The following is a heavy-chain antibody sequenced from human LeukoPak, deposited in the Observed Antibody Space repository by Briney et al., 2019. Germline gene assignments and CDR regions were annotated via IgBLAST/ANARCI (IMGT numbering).Heavy chain of an antibody. D-gene: IGHD6-19*01. CDR3: AKGPLAVGVDY. V-gene: IGHV3-23*01. J-gene: IGHJ4*02. Sequence: GGSLRLSCAASGFTFSSYAMSWSGKAPGKGLEWVSAISGSGGSTYYADSVRGRFTISRDNSKNTLYLQMNSLRAEDTAVYYCAKGPLAVGVDYWGQGTLVTVSS. CDR1: GFTFSSYA. CDR2: ISGSGGST.